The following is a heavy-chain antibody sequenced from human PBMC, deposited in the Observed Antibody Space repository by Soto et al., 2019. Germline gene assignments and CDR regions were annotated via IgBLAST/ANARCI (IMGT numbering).Heavy chain of an antibody. V-gene: IGHV1-18*01. CDR1: GYTFTSYG. CDR2: ISAYNGNT. Sequence: QVQLVQSGAEVKKPGASVKVSCKASGYTFTSYGISWVRQAPGQGLEWMGWISAYNGNTNYAQKLQGRVTKTTDTSTSTAYMELRSLRSDDTAVYYCAKTTMVRGVTTNWFDPWGQGTLVTVSS. CDR3: AKTTMVRGVTTNWFDP. D-gene: IGHD3-10*01. J-gene: IGHJ5*02.